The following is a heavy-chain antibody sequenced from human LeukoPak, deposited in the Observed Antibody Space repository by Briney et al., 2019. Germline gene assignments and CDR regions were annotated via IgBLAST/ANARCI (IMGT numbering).Heavy chain of an antibody. CDR2: ISGSGGST. Sequence: GGSLRLSCAASGFAVSSNYMSWVRQAPGKGLEWVSAISGSGGSTYYADSVKGRFTISRDNSKNTLYLQMNSLRAEDTAVYYCAKETIVGAIDYWGQGTLVTVSS. D-gene: IGHD1-26*01. J-gene: IGHJ4*02. CDR3: AKETIVGAIDY. V-gene: IGHV3-23*01. CDR1: GFAVSSNY.